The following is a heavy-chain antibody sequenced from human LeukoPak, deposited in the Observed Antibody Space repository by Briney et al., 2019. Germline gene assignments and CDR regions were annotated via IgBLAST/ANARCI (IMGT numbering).Heavy chain of an antibody. CDR3: ARDMGDGYIRGPGGN. CDR1: GFTFSSYA. V-gene: IGHV3-30*04. J-gene: IGHJ4*02. CDR2: ISNDGSNK. D-gene: IGHD5-24*01. Sequence: PGRSLRLSCAASGFTFSSYAMHWVRQAPGKGLEWVAVISNDGSNKYYADSVKGRFTISRDNSKNTMYLQMNSLRVEDTALYYCARDMGDGYIRGPGGNWGQGTLVTVSA.